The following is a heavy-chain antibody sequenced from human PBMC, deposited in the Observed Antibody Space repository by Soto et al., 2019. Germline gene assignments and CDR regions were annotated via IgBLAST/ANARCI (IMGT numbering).Heavy chain of an antibody. CDR2: ISSSSSTI. V-gene: IGHV3-48*02. D-gene: IGHD1-26*01. Sequence: EVQLVESGGGLVQPGGSLRLSCAASGFTFSSYSMNWVRQAPGKGLEWVSYISSSSSTIYYADSVKGRFTISRDNAKNTLYLQMNSLRDEDTAVYYCARDPRGGATSRGEPYYFDYWRQVTLVTVSS. CDR3: ARDPRGGATSRGEPYYFDY. CDR1: GFTFSSYS. J-gene: IGHJ4*02.